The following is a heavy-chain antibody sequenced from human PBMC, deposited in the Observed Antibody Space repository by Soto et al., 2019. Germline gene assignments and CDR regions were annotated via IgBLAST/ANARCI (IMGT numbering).Heavy chain of an antibody. CDR3: AGGRITMVRGERYYYYYGMDV. CDR1: GGTFSSYA. D-gene: IGHD3-10*01. J-gene: IGHJ6*02. V-gene: IGHV1-69*06. Sequence: GASVKVSCKASGGTFSSYAISWVRQAPGQGLEWMGGIIPIFGTANYAQKFQGRVTITADKSTSTAYMELSSLRSEDTAVYYCAGGRITMVRGERYYYYYGMDVWGQGTTVTVPS. CDR2: IIPIFGTA.